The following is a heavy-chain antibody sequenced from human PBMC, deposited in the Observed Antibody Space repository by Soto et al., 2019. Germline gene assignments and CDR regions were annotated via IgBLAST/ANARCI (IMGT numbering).Heavy chain of an antibody. V-gene: IGHV3-7*01. D-gene: IGHD2-15*01. CDR3: TRWDGRCSGGSCFFDS. CDR2: INEDGTKR. J-gene: IGHJ4*02. Sequence: EVQLVESGGGLVQSGGSLSLSCIASGFSLTKYWLSWVRQTPRKGLEWVAKINEDGTKRDYMESVEGRFTISRDNAKNSVSLQMNSLRADDTAVYFCTRWDGRCSGGSCFFDSWGQGTLVTVSS. CDR1: GFSLTKYW.